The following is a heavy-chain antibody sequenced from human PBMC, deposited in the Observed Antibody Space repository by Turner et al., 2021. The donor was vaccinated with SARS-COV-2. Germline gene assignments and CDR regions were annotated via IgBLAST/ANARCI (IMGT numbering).Heavy chain of an antibody. CDR1: GFTFSTYG. CDR2: ISYDGSNK. CDR3: AKIYGGSYFAAFDY. V-gene: IGHV3-30*18. J-gene: IGHJ4*02. Sequence: QVQPVESGRGVVQPGRSLRLSYAASGFTFSTYGMHWVRQAPGKGLEWVAIISYDGSNKYYADSVKGRFTISRDNSKNTLYLQMNSLRAEDTAVYYCAKIYGGSYFAAFDYWGQGTLVTVSS. D-gene: IGHD1-26*01.